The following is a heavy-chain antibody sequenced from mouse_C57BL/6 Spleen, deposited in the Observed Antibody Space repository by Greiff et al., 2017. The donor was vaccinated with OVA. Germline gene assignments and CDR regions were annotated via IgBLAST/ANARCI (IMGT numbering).Heavy chain of an antibody. CDR1: GFSFNTYA. V-gene: IGHV10-1*01. D-gene: IGHD1-1*01. Sequence: EVKLVESGGGLVQPKGSLKLSCAASGFSFNTYAMNWVRQAPGKGLEWVARIRSKSNNYATYYADSVKDRFTISRDDSESMRYLQMNNLKTEDTAMYYCVRQSTTVLDYWGQGTSVTVSS. J-gene: IGHJ4*01. CDR3: VRQSTTVLDY. CDR2: IRSKSNNYAT.